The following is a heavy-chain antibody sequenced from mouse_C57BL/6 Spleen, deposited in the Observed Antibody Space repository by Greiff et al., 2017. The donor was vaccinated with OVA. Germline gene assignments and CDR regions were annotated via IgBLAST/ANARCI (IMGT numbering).Heavy chain of an antibody. CDR3: ARGTQWFAY. D-gene: IGHD3-3*01. CDR1: GYTFTSYW. Sequence: VQLQQPGAELVMPGASVKLSCKASGYTFTSYWMHWVKQRPGQGLEWIGEIDPSDSYTNYNQKFKGKSTLTVDKSSSTAYMQLSSLTSEDSAVYYCARGTQWFAYWGQGTLVTVSA. CDR2: IDPSDSYT. J-gene: IGHJ3*01. V-gene: IGHV1-69*01.